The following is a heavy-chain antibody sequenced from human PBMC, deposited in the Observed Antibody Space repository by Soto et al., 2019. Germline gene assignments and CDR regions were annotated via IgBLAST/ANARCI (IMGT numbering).Heavy chain of an antibody. CDR1: GFTFSSYG. J-gene: IGHJ3*02. V-gene: IGHV3-30*18. Sequence: QVQLVESGGGVVQPGRSLRLSCAASGFTFSSYGMHWVRQAPGKGLEWVAVISYDGSNKYYADSVKGRFTISRDNSKNTLYLQMNSLRAEDTAVYYCAKDLNPKEGAFDIWGQGTMVTVSS. CDR2: ISYDGSNK. CDR3: AKDLNPKEGAFDI.